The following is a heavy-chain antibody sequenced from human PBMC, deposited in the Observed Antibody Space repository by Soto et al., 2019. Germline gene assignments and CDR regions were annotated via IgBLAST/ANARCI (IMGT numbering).Heavy chain of an antibody. CDR1: GYTFTSYG. J-gene: IGHJ6*03. CDR2: ISAYNGNT. Sequence: GASVKVSCKASGYTFTSYGISWVRQAPGQGLEWMGWISAYNGNTNYAQKLQGRVTMTTDTSTSTAYMELRSLRSDDTAVYYCARDNLLPGDYYYYYMYVWGQGTTVPVSS. V-gene: IGHV1-18*01. D-gene: IGHD3-3*01. CDR3: ARDNLLPGDYYYYYMYV.